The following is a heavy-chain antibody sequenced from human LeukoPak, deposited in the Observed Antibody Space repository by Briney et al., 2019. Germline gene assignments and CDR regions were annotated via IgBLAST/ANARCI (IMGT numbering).Heavy chain of an antibody. Sequence: ASVKVSCKASGYTFTSYGISWVRQAPGQGLEWMGWISAYNGNTNYAQKLQGRVTMTTDTSTSTAYMELRSLRSDDTAVYYCARDYCSSTSCYGDWFDPWGQGTLVTVSS. CDR3: ARDYCSSTSCYGDWFDP. V-gene: IGHV1-18*01. J-gene: IGHJ5*02. CDR2: ISAYNGNT. D-gene: IGHD2-2*01. CDR1: GYTFTSYG.